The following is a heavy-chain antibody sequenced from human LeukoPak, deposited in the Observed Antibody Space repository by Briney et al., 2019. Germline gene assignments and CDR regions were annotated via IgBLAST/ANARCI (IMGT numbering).Heavy chain of an antibody. Sequence: SVKVSCKASGGTFSIYTISWVRQAPGQGLEWMGRIIPILGIANYAQKFQGRVTITADKSTSTAYMELSSLRSEDTAVYYCARDHAYCGGDCSTYYFDYWGQGTLVTVSS. D-gene: IGHD2-21*01. CDR2: IIPILGIA. CDR3: ARDHAYCGGDCSTYYFDY. CDR1: GGTFSIYT. J-gene: IGHJ4*02. V-gene: IGHV1-69*04.